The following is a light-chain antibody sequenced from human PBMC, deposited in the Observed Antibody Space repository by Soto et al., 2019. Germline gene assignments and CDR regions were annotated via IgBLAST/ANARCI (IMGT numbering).Light chain of an antibody. CDR1: QSVSSN. J-gene: IGKJ2*01. Sequence: EIVITQSPATLSLSPGERATLYCRASQSVSSNLAWYHQKPGQAPRLLIYGASTRATGIPTRFSGSGSGTEFTLTISSLQSEDFAVYYCHQYNNWPYTFGQGTKLEFK. CDR2: GAS. CDR3: HQYNNWPYT. V-gene: IGKV3-15*01.